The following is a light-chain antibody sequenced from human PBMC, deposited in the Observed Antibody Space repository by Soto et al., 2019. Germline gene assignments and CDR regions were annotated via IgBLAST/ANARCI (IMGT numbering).Light chain of an antibody. CDR3: QQYNGYPHT. CDR1: QSISTW. CDR2: KAS. Sequence: DIQMTQSPSTLSASVGDRVTITCRARQSISTWLAWYQQKPGKAPKLLIYKASSLRNGVPSRFSGSGSGTEFTLTIYSLQPDDFASYYCQQYNGYPHTFGQGTKLEIK. V-gene: IGKV1-5*03. J-gene: IGKJ2*01.